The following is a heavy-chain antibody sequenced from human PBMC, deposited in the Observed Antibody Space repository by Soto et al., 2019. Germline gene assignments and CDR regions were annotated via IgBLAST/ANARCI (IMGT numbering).Heavy chain of an antibody. D-gene: IGHD3-3*01. Sequence: SETLSLTCTVSGGSISSGDYYWSWIRQPPGKGLEWIGYIYYSGSTYYNPSLKSRVTISVDTSKNQFSLKLSSVTAADTAVYYCARGERITIFGVVNGVDYWGQGTLVTVSS. CDR3: ARGERITIFGVVNGVDY. J-gene: IGHJ4*02. CDR1: GGSISSGDYY. V-gene: IGHV4-30-4*01. CDR2: IYYSGST.